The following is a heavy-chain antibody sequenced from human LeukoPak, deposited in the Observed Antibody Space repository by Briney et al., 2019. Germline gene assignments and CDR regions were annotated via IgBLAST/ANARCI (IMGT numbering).Heavy chain of an antibody. J-gene: IGHJ4*02. V-gene: IGHV3-74*01. CDR3: ARPGVGFDY. CDR1: GFTFTSYW. CDR2: INSDGTIT. Sequence: PGGSLRLSCAASGFTFTSYWMHWVRQAPGKGLVWLSRINSDGTITSYADSLEGRFTISRDNAKNTVYLQMNSLRAEDTPVYYCARPGVGFDYWGQGALVTVSS.